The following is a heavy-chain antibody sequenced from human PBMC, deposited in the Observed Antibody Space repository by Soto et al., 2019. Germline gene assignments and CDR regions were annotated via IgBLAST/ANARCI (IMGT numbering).Heavy chain of an antibody. D-gene: IGHD6-13*01. CDR2: IKQDGSEK. CDR1: GFTFSSYW. CDR3: ARAIASYSSSWYFGSSDYYYYGMDV. J-gene: IGHJ6*02. V-gene: IGHV3-7*01. Sequence: EVQLVESGGGLVQPGGSLRLSCAASGFTFSSYWMSWVRQAPGKGLEWVANIKQDGSEKYYVDSVKGRFTISRDNAKNSLYLQMNSLRAEDKAVYYCARAIASYSSSWYFGSSDYYYYGMDVWGQGTTVTVSS.